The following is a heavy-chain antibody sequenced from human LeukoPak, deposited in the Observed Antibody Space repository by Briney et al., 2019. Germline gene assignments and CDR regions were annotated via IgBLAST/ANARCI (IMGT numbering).Heavy chain of an antibody. J-gene: IGHJ4*02. CDR1: GGSFSGYY. V-gene: IGHV4-34*01. CDR2: INHSGST. D-gene: IGHD3-9*01. CDR3: ARLGYDILTGYPNFDY. Sequence: SETLSLTCAVFGGSFSGYYWSWIRQPPGKGLEWIGEINHSGSTNYNPSLKSRVTISVDTSKNQFSLKLSSVTAADTAVYYCARLGYDILTGYPNFDYWGQGTLVTVSS.